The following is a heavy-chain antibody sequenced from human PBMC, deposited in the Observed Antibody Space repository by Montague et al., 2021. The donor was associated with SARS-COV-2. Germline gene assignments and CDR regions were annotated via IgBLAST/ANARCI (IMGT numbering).Heavy chain of an antibody. Sequence: SLRLSCAASGFTFSSYSMNWVRQAPGKGLEWVSSISSSSSYIYYADSVXGLFTISRDNAKNSLYLQMNSLRAEDTAVYYCARGYDFWSGGYYYYGMDVWGQGTTVTVSS. V-gene: IGHV3-21*01. CDR2: ISSSSSYI. CDR1: GFTFSSYS. J-gene: IGHJ6*02. CDR3: ARGYDFWSGGYYYYGMDV. D-gene: IGHD3-3*01.